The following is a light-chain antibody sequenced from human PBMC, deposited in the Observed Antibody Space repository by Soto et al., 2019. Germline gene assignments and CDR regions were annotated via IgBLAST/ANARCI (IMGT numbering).Light chain of an antibody. CDR3: SSYAASNNFYFV. V-gene: IGLV2-8*01. CDR2: EVT. CDR1: SSDVGGYNY. J-gene: IGLJ3*02. Sequence: QSALTQPPSASGSPGQSVTISCTGTSSDVGGYNYVSWYQQYPGRAPKLMIYEVTKRPSGVPYRFSGSKSGNTASLTVSGRQAEDEADYYCSSYAASNNFYFVFGGGTKLTVL.